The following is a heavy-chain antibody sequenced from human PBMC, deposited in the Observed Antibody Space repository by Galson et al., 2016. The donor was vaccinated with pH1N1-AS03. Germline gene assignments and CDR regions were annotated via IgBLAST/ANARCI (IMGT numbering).Heavy chain of an antibody. D-gene: IGHD3-10*01. V-gene: IGHV1-46*01. J-gene: IGHJ4*02. CDR2: IDPSIGST. CDR3: ATYGSGSRGGFDY. CDR1: GYTFSRYY. Sequence: SVKVSCKASGYTFSRYYMHWMRQAPGQGPEWMGVIDPSIGSTTYAQKFQGRVTMTRDTATTTAYMELSSLRSDDTAVYYCATYGSGSRGGFDYWGQGALNTVSS.